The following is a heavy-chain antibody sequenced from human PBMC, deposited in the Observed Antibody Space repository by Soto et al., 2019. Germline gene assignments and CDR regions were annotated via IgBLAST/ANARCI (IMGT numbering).Heavy chain of an antibody. D-gene: IGHD6-19*01. CDR3: AKGSVAGTKYYYGMDV. CDR1: GFTFSGYA. Sequence: GSLRLSSAASGFTFSGYAMTWVRQAPGKGLEWVSAISGSGGTTYYADSVKGRFTISRDNSKNTLYLQMSSLRVDDTAVYYCAKGSVAGTKYYYGMDVWGQGTTVTVSS. J-gene: IGHJ6*02. V-gene: IGHV3-23*01. CDR2: ISGSGGTT.